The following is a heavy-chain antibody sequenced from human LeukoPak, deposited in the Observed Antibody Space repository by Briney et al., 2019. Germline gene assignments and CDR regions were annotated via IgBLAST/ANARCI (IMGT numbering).Heavy chain of an antibody. CDR1: VGSIRSSY. CDR2: IYYSGST. Sequence: SETLSLTGTATVGSIRSSYWSWIRQSPGKGLEWIGYIYYSGSTKYNPSLKSRVTISVDTSKNQFSLKLSSVTAADTAVYYCAREPILYSWGQGTLVTVSS. V-gene: IGHV4-59*01. CDR3: AREPILYS. J-gene: IGHJ4*02. D-gene: IGHD2-15*01.